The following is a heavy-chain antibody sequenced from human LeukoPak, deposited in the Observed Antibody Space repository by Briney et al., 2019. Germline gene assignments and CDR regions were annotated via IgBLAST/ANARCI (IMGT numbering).Heavy chain of an antibody. V-gene: IGHV5-51*01. CDR1: GYNFTSYW. CDR3: ARDGPIGYDSSLVGQFDY. D-gene: IGHD3-22*01. J-gene: IGHJ4*02. CDR2: IYPGDSDT. Sequence: GESVKISCKGSGYNFTSYWIGWVRQMPGKGLEWMGIIYPGDSDTRYSPSFQGQVTISADKSINTAYLQWSSLKASDTAMYYCARDGPIGYDSSLVGQFDYWGQGTLVTVSS.